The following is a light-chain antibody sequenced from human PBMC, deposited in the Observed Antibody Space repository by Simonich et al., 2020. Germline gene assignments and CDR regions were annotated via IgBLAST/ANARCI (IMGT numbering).Light chain of an antibody. J-gene: IGKJ1*01. CDR2: WAS. Sequence: DILMTQSPDSLPSPLAGRATINSKSSQSVLYSSNNKNYFAWYQQQPGPPPKLLIYWASTRESGVADRCSGRGSGKDTTLTSSRLQAEDVAVYYSQEYHSTPLTFGQGTKVEIK. CDR1: QSVLYSSNNKNY. V-gene: IGKV4-1*01. CDR3: QEYHSTPLT.